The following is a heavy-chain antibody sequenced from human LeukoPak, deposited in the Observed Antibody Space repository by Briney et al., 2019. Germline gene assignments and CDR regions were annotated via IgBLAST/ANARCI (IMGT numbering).Heavy chain of an antibody. D-gene: IGHD2-21*01. CDR3: AKEGDTPMPCFDH. CDR1: GFTFSVHG. J-gene: IGHJ4*02. Sequence: TGGSLTHPCAASGFTFSVHGMHWVRQAPGKGLEWVAFTRYDGTNEYYADSVKGRFTISRDNSRNTLYLQMNRLRGEDTAIYYCAKEGDTPMPCFDHWGQGALVRVSS. CDR2: TRYDGTNE. V-gene: IGHV3-30*02.